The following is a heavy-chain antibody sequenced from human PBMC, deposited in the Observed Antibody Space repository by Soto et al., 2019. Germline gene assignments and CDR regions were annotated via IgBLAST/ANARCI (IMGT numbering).Heavy chain of an antibody. Sequence: QTGGSLGLSCAASGFTFSSYAMHWVRQAPGKGLEWVAVISYDGSNKYYADSVKGRSTISRDNSKNTLYLQMNSLRAEDTAVYYCAREGAAAGNQYYFDYWGQGTLVTVSS. CDR1: GFTFSSYA. V-gene: IGHV3-30-3*01. J-gene: IGHJ4*02. CDR3: AREGAAAGNQYYFDY. CDR2: ISYDGSNK. D-gene: IGHD6-13*01.